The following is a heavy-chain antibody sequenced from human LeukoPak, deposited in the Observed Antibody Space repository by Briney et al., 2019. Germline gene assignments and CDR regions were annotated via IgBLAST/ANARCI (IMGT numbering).Heavy chain of an antibody. D-gene: IGHD5-12*01. CDR2: IYTSGST. Sequence: PSETLSLTCTVSGGSISSYYWSWIRQPAGKGLEWIGRIYTSGSTNYNPSLKSRVTMSVDTSKNQVSLKLSSVTAADTAVYYCARPTVSYSGYVFRSWGQGTLVTVSS. J-gene: IGHJ4*02. CDR3: ARPTVSYSGYVFRS. V-gene: IGHV4-4*07. CDR1: GGSISSYY.